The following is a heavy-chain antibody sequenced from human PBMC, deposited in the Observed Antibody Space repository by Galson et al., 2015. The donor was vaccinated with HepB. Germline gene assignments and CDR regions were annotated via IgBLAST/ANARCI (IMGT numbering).Heavy chain of an antibody. Sequence: SLRLSCAASGFTFSSYGMHWVRQAPGKGLEWVAVIWYDGSNKYYADSVKDRFTISRDNSKNTLYLQMNSLRAEDTAVYYCARDVSGSGSYFDYWGQGTLVTVSS. V-gene: IGHV3-33*01. CDR1: GFTFSSYG. J-gene: IGHJ4*02. D-gene: IGHD3-10*01. CDR3: ARDVSGSGSYFDY. CDR2: IWYDGSNK.